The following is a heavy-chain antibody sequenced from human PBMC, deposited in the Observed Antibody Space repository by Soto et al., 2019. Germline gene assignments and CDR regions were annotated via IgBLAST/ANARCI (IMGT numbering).Heavy chain of an antibody. D-gene: IGHD3-22*01. CDR1: GFTFSSYA. V-gene: IGHV3-23*01. CDR3: AKDRDSSGYYSATLNYYYYYGMDV. J-gene: IGHJ6*02. Sequence: GALRLSCAASGFTFSSYAMSWVRQAPGKGLEWVSAISGSGGSTYYADSVKGRFTISRDNSKNTLYLQMNGLRAEDTAVYYCAKDRDSSGYYSATLNYYYYYGMDVWGQGTTVTVSS. CDR2: ISGSGGST.